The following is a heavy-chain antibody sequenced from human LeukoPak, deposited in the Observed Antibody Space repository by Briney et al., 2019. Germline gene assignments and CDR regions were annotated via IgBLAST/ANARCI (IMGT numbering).Heavy chain of an antibody. CDR1: GGSISSYY. J-gene: IGHJ4*02. CDR2: IYQSGST. Sequence: RASETLSLTCTVSGGSISSYYWGWIRQPPGKGLEWIGSIYQSGSTNYNPSLTSRVTISVDTSKNQFSLKLSSVTAADTAVYYCARHPPYYFDYWGQGTLVTVSS. V-gene: IGHV4-59*08. CDR3: ARHPPYYFDY.